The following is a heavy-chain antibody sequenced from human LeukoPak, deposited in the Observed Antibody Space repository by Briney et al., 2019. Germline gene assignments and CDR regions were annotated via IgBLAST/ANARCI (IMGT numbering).Heavy chain of an antibody. CDR2: IRSKAYTGTT. J-gene: IGHJ4*02. D-gene: IGHD2-15*01. V-gene: IGHV3-49*04. CDR1: GFTLGDYA. CDR3: VRGQRKPVPQVVYYFDY. Sequence: GGSLRLSCTASGFTLGDYAVTWVRQAPGRGLDWVGFIRSKAYTGTTEYAASVKGRFTISRDDSKSIAYLQMNSLKTEDTAVYYRVRGQRKPVPQVVYYFDYWGQGTLVTVSS.